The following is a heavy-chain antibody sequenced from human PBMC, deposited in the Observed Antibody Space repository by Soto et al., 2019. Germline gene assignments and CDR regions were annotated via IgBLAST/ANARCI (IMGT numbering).Heavy chain of an antibody. V-gene: IGHV3-73*01. CDR1: GFTSGGSA. J-gene: IGHJ5*02. D-gene: IGHD3-22*01. CDR2: IRSKTNSYAT. CDR3: TRDPRNYYDSSGSANWFDP. Sequence: GGSLRLSCAASGFTSGGSAIHWVRQASGKGLEWVGRIRSKTNSYATSYAASVKGRFTTSRDDSKNTAYLQMNSLKTEDTAVYYCTRDPRNYYDSSGSANWFDPWGQGTLVTVSS.